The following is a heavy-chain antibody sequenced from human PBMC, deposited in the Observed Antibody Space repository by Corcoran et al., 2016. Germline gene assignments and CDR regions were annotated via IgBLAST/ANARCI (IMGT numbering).Heavy chain of an antibody. J-gene: IGHJ4*02. CDR2: ISWNSGSI. CDR1: GFTFDDYA. V-gene: IGHV3-9*01. Sequence: EVQLVESGGGLVQPGRSLRLSCAASGFTFDDYAMHWVRQAPGKGLEWVSGISWNSGSIGYADSVKGRFTISRDNAKNSLYLQMNSLRAEDTALYYCAKGRYYGSGLGYWGQGTLVTVSS. CDR3: AKGRYYGSGLGY. D-gene: IGHD3-10*01.